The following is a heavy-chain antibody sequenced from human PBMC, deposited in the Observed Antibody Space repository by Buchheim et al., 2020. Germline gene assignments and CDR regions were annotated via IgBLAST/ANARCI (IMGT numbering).Heavy chain of an antibody. CDR1: GGSISSGGYS. V-gene: IGHV4-30-4*07. CDR2: IYYSGST. Sequence: QVQLQESGPGLVKPSQTLSLTCAVSGGSISSGGYSWSWIRQPPGKGLEWIGYIYYSGSTYYNPSLKSRVTISVDTSKNQFSLKLSSVTAADTAVYYCARDRGSSSFWGPYYYYYGMDVWGQGTT. D-gene: IGHD6-6*01. CDR3: ARDRGSSSFWGPYYYYYGMDV. J-gene: IGHJ6*02.